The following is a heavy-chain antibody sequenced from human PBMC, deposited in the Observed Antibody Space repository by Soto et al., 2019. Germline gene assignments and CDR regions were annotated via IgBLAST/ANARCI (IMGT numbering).Heavy chain of an antibody. V-gene: IGHV6-1*01. J-gene: IGHJ3*01. CDR1: GDSVSRNCVA. CDR3: AREFRNAFDF. Sequence: SQTLSLTCAISGDSVSRNCVAWNWIRQSPSRGLEWLGRTYYTSTWYNDYAVSVKSRITIKPDTSKNQVSLQLNSVTPEDTAVYYCAREFRNAFDFWGQGTMVTVSS. CDR2: TYYTSTWYN.